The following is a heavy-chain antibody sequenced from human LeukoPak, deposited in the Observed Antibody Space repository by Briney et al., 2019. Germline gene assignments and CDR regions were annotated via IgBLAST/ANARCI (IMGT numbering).Heavy chain of an antibody. D-gene: IGHD5-12*01. Sequence: SVQVSCKASGGTFSSYAISWVRQAPGQGLEWMGGIIPIFGTANYAQKFQGRVTITADESTSTAYMELSSLRSEDTAVYYCARDRGLSGYDLDYWGQGTLVTVSS. V-gene: IGHV1-69*13. CDR1: GGTFSSYA. CDR2: IIPIFGTA. J-gene: IGHJ4*02. CDR3: ARDRGLSGYDLDY.